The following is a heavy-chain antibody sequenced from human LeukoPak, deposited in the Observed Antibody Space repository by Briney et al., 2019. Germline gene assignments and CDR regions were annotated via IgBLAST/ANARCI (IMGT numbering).Heavy chain of an antibody. D-gene: IGHD3-9*01. CDR1: GFTFSSYS. V-gene: IGHV3-21*01. J-gene: IGHJ6*02. Sequence: PGGSLRLSCAASGFTFSSYSMNWVRQAPGKGLEWVSSISSSSSYIYHADSAKGRFTISRDNAKNSLYLQMNSLRAEDTAVFYCARDDVLRYFDWLRGGYYYGMDVWGQGTTVTVSS. CDR2: ISSSSSYI. CDR3: ARDDVLRYFDWLRGGYYYGMDV.